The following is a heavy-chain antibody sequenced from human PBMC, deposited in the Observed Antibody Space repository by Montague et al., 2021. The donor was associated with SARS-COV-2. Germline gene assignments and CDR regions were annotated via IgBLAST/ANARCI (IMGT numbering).Heavy chain of an antibody. CDR1: GGSFSGHY. J-gene: IGHJ4*02. CDR2: INHSGST. D-gene: IGHD3-10*01. CDR3: ARGARQGYGFRLGSFDS. Sequence: SETLSLTCAVYGGSFSGHYWNWIRQPPGKGLEWIGEINHSGSTNNNPSLKSRVTMSVDTSKNQFSLKLSSVTAPDTAVYYCARGARQGYGFRLGSFDSWGQGTLVTVSS. V-gene: IGHV4-34*01.